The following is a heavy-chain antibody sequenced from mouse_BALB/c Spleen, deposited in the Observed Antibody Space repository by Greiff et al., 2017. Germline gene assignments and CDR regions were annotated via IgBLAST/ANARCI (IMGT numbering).Heavy chain of an antibody. CDR2: INPSNGRT. V-gene: IGHV1S81*02. CDR3: AREGYDGFAY. D-gene: IGHD2-2*01. CDR1: GYTFTSYW. J-gene: IGHJ3*01. Sequence: QVQLQQPGADLVKPGASVKLSCKASGYTFTSYWMHWVKQRPGQGLEWIGEINPSNGRTNYNEKFKSKATLTVDKSSSTAYMQLSSLTSEDSAVYDSAREGYDGFAYWGQGTLVTVSA.